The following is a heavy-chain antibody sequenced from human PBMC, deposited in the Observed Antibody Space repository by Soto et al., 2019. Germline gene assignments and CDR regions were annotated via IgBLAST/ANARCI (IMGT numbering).Heavy chain of an antibody. CDR1: GGSITNYY. CDR2: INYDGYS. Sequence: QVQLQESGPGLVKPSETLSLTCTVSGGSITNYYCSWFRQPPGKGLEWIGYINYDGYSAYNLSLKRRVTLSMDASKTQFSLMLESVTATDTAVYYCASHGFGPVHGLVDVWGPGTTVIVSS. J-gene: IGHJ6*02. CDR3: ASHGFGPVHGLVDV. D-gene: IGHD3-10*01. V-gene: IGHV4-59*08.